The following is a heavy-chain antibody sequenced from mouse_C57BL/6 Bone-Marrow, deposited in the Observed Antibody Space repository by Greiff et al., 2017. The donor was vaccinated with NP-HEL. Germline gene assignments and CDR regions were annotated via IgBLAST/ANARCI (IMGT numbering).Heavy chain of an antibody. CDR2: IYPGNSDT. D-gene: IGHD1-1*01. V-gene: IGHV1-5*01. CDR1: GYTFTSYW. CDR3: TIITTVVATDLYFDV. J-gene: IGHJ1*03. Sequence: VHVKQSGTVLARPGASVKMSCKTSGYTFTSYWMHWVKQRPGQGLEWIGAIYPGNSDTSYNQKFKGKAKLTAVTSASTAYMELSSLTNEDSAVYYCTIITTVVATDLYFDVWGTGTTVTVSS.